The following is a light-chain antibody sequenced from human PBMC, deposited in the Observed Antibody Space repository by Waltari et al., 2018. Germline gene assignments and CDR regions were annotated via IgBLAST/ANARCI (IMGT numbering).Light chain of an antibody. CDR3: QHYDNWLYS. CDR2: GAS. Sequence: EIVMTQSPATLSVSPGERATLFCRASQSVSSHLAWYQQKPGQAPRLLLFGASTRATGTPARFTGSVSGTEFTLTISSLQSEDFAVYYCQHYDNWLYSFGQGTKVEIK. V-gene: IGKV3-15*01. CDR1: QSVSSH. J-gene: IGKJ2*03.